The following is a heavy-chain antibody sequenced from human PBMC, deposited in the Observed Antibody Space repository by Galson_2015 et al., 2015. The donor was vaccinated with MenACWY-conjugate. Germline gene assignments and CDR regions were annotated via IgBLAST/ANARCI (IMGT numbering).Heavy chain of an antibody. V-gene: IGHV3-23*01. CDR2: ISGRSGST. Sequence: SLRLSCAASGFTFSSYGMSWVRQAPGKGLEWVSGISGRSGSTYCADSVKGRFTISRDNSKNTLYLQMNSLRAEDTAVYYCVKSSWVASGWGYFDYWGQGTLVTVSS. J-gene: IGHJ4*02. D-gene: IGHD1-26*01. CDR3: VKSSWVASGWGYFDY. CDR1: GFTFSSYG.